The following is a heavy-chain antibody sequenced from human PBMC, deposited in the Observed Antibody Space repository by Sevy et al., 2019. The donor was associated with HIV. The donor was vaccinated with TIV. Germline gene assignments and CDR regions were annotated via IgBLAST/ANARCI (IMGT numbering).Heavy chain of an antibody. CDR3: ARDPWRYSGYDLGGFGY. D-gene: IGHD5-12*01. V-gene: IGHV1-18*01. CDR2: ISAYNGNT. CDR1: GYTFTSYG. J-gene: IGHJ4*02. Sequence: ASVKVSCKASGYTFTSYGISWVRQAPGQGLEWMGWISAYNGNTNYAQKLQGRVTMTTDTSTSTAYMELRSLRSDDTAVYYCARDPWRYSGYDLGGFGYWGQGTLVTVSS.